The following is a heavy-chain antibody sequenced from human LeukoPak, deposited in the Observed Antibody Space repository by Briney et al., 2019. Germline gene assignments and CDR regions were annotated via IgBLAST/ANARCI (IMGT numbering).Heavy chain of an antibody. CDR3: ARDLRYFDWYPYYFDY. J-gene: IGHJ4*02. V-gene: IGHV1-2*02. CDR2: INPNSGGT. Sequence: ASVTVSCKASGYTFTGYYMHWVRQAPGQGLEWMGWINPNSGGTNYAQKFQGRVTMTRDTSISTAYMELSRLRSDDTAVYYCARDLRYFDWYPYYFDYWGQGTLVTVSS. CDR1: GYTFTGYY. D-gene: IGHD3-9*01.